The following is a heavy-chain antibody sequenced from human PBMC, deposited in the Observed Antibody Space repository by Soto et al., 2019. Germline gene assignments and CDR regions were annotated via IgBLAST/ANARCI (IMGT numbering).Heavy chain of an antibody. D-gene: IGHD7-27*01. V-gene: IGHV4-59*01. CDR2: IYHRGSP. CDR3: ATTGEGRELDY. J-gene: IGHJ4*02. CDR1: GGSISSYS. Sequence: QVQLQESGPGLVKPSATLSLSCTVSGGSISSYSWSWIRQSPGKGLEWIGYIYHRGSPNYNPSLKSRVTISVDTSKNQFALNLYSVTAADTAMYYGATTGEGRELDYWGQGTLVTVSS.